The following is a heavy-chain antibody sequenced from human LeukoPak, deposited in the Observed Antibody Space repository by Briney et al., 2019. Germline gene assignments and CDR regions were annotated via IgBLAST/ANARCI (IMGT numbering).Heavy chain of an antibody. CDR3: ADKVEVGATTRYFQH. J-gene: IGHJ1*01. V-gene: IGHV2-5*01. CDR1: GFSLTPTGVG. Sequence: SGPTLVKPTQTLTLTCTFSGFSLTPTGVGEGWIRQPPGKALDWLALNYWNDDKRYSPSLKSRITITKDTSKNQVVLTMTNMDPVDTATYYCADKVEVGATTRYFQHWGQGTLVTVSS. CDR2: NYWNDDK. D-gene: IGHD1-26*01.